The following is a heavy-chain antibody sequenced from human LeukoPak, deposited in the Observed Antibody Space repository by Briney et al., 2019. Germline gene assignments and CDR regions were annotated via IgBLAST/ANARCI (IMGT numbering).Heavy chain of an antibody. CDR1: GFTFTNYA. Sequence: PGGSLRLSCAASGFTFTNYAMTWVRQAPGKGLEWVSSISASGLMTYYADSVKGRFTVSRDNSKNSLYLQMSSLTAADTAVYYCAKDRSIGTYYTFDHWGQGTLVTVSS. V-gene: IGHV3-23*01. CDR2: ISASGLMT. CDR3: AKDRSIGTYYTFDH. J-gene: IGHJ4*02. D-gene: IGHD1-26*01.